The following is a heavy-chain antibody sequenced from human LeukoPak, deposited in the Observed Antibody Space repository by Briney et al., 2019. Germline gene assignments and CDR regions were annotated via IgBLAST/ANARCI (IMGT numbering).Heavy chain of an antibody. Sequence: GGSLRLSCAASGFTFSSYAMSWVRQAPGKGLEWVSAISGSGGSTYYADSVKGRFTISRDNSKNTLYLQMNSLRAEDTAVYYCAKCPLGLIVVPAARCRGFDYWGQGTLVTVSS. CDR2: ISGSGGST. D-gene: IGHD2-2*01. V-gene: IGHV3-23*01. J-gene: IGHJ4*02. CDR1: GFTFSSYA. CDR3: AKCPLGLIVVPAARCRGFDY.